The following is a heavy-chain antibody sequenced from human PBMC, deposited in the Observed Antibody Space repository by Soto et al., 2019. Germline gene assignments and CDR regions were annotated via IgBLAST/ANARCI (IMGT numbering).Heavy chain of an antibody. Sequence: EVQLVESEGGLVQRGGSLRLSCAASGFTFNYYWMHWVRQAPGQGLVWVSHIHSDGSTTTYADSVKGRFTISRDNAKNTLYLQMNSLRAEDTAVYYCARAIGDGYIFDYWGQGTLVTVSS. V-gene: IGHV3-74*01. D-gene: IGHD5-12*01. CDR3: ARAIGDGYIFDY. CDR1: GFTFNYYW. J-gene: IGHJ4*02. CDR2: IHSDGSTT.